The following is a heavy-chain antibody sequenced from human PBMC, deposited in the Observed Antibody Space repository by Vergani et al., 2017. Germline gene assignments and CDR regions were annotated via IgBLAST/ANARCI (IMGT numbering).Heavy chain of an antibody. Sequence: EVQLVESGGGLVQPGRSLRLSCKVSGFTFGDYAMSWFRQAPGKGLEWVSVIYSGGSTYYADSVKGRFTISRDNSKNTLYLQMNSLRAEDTAVYYCARNSDYWGQGTLVTVSS. CDR1: GFTFGDYA. V-gene: IGHV3-66*01. J-gene: IGHJ4*02. CDR2: IYSGGST. CDR3: ARNSDY.